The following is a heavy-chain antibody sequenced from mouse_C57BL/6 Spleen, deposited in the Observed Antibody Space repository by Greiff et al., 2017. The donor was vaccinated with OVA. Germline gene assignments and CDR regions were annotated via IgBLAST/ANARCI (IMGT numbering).Heavy chain of an antibody. CDR3: ARGTTVVATGAMDY. D-gene: IGHD1-1*01. Sequence: QVQLQQPGAELVKPGASVKMSCKASGYTFTSYWITWVKQRPGQGLEWIGDIYPGSGSTNYNEKFKSKATLTVDPSSSTAYMQLSSLTSEDSAVYYGARGTTVVATGAMDYWGQGTSVTVSS. CDR2: IYPGSGST. V-gene: IGHV1-55*01. CDR1: GYTFTSYW. J-gene: IGHJ4*01.